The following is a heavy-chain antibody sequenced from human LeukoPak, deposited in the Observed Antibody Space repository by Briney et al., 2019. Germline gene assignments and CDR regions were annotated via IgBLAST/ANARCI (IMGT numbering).Heavy chain of an antibody. D-gene: IGHD3-3*01. Sequence: GGSLRLSCAASGFTFSSYWMNWVRQAPGKGLEWVANIKQDGNEKYYVDSVKGRFTISRDNAKNSLYLQMNSLRVEDMAVYYCAKPITVSGATDAFDVWGQGTWSPSLQ. CDR3: AKPITVSGATDAFDV. CDR2: IKQDGNEK. J-gene: IGHJ3*01. V-gene: IGHV3-7*01. CDR1: GFTFSSYW.